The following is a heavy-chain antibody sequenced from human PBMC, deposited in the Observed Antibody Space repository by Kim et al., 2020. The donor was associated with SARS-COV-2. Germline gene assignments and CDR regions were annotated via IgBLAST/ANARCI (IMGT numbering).Heavy chain of an antibody. Sequence: GGSLRLSWVASGFTFSSYEMNWVRQAPGKGLEWVSYITSSGSTIHYADSVKGRFTISRDNAKNSLYLQMNSLRAEDTAVYYCARDARGGGPFDYWGQGIL. CDR3: ARDARGGGPFDY. J-gene: IGHJ4*02. CDR1: GFTFSSYE. D-gene: IGHD2-15*01. V-gene: IGHV3-48*03. CDR2: ITSSGSTI.